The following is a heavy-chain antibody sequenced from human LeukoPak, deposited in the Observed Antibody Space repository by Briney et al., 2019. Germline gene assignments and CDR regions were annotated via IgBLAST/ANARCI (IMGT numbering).Heavy chain of an antibody. CDR3: VKSGADYGDYFGFFDY. CDR2: ISNNGDST. Sequence: GGSLRLSCSASAFTFSSYAMHWVRQAPGKGLEFVTGISNNGDSTYYGDSVKGRFTISRDNSKNRLYLQMISLRAEDTAMYYCVKSGADYGDYFGFFDYWGQGTLVTVPS. V-gene: IGHV3-64D*09. CDR1: AFTFSSYA. J-gene: IGHJ4*02. D-gene: IGHD4-17*01.